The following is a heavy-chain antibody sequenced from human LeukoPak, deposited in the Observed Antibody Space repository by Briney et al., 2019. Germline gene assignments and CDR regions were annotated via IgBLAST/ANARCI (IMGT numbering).Heavy chain of an antibody. V-gene: IGHV4-34*01. D-gene: IGHD1-26*01. CDR3: ARLGASRRAFDI. CDR1: GGSFSGYY. CDR2: INHSGST. Sequence: SETLSLTCAVYGGSFSGYYWSWIRQPPGKGLEWIGEINHSGSTNYNPSLKSRVTISVDTSKNQFSLKLSSVTAADTAVYYCARLGASRRAFDIWGQGTMVTVSS. J-gene: IGHJ3*02.